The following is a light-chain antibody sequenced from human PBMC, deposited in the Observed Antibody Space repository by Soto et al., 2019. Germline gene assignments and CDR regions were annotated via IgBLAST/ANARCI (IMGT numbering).Light chain of an antibody. CDR2: RNN. J-gene: IGLJ2*01. CDR1: SSNIGSNY. Sequence: QSALTQPPSASGTPGQRVTISCSGSSSNIGSNYVYWYQQLPGTAPKLLIYRNNQRPSGVPDRFPGSKSGTSASLAISGLRSEDEADYYCAAWDDSLSGPVFGGGTKVTVL. V-gene: IGLV1-47*01. CDR3: AAWDDSLSGPV.